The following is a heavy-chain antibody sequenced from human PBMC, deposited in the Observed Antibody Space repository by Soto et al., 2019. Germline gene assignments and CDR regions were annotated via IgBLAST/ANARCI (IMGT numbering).Heavy chain of an antibody. Sequence: EGSLRLSCAASGFTFSSYGMHWVRQAPGKGLEWVAVISYDGSNKYYADSVKGRFTISRDNSKNTLYLQMNSLRAEDTAVYYCAKGFISDFDWLKGDPWGQGTLVTVSS. V-gene: IGHV3-30*18. CDR1: GFTFSSYG. J-gene: IGHJ5*02. D-gene: IGHD3-9*01. CDR2: ISYDGSNK. CDR3: AKGFISDFDWLKGDP.